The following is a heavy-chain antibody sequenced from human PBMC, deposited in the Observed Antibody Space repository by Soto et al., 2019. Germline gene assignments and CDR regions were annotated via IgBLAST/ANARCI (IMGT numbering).Heavy chain of an antibody. CDR2: IYYSGST. D-gene: IGHD6-6*01. Sequence: SETLSLTCTVSGGSISSSSYYWGWLRQPPGKGLEWIGSIYYSGSTYYNPSLKSRVTISVDTSKNQFSLKLSSVTAADTAVYFCARVRGAARSNWYDFRGQGTPVTGSS. V-gene: IGHV4-39*07. J-gene: IGHJ5*01. CDR3: ARVRGAARSNWYDF. CDR1: GGSISSSSYY.